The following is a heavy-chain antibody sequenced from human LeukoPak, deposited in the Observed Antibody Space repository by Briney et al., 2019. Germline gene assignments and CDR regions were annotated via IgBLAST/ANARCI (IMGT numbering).Heavy chain of an antibody. CDR1: GVSFSGYY. J-gene: IGHJ4*02. CDR3: ARGRYYYDSSGYSKSFDY. V-gene: IGHV4-34*01. Sequence: SETLSLTCAVYGVSFSGYYWSWIRQPPGKGLEWIGEINHSGSTNYNPSLKSRVTISVDTSKNQFSLKLSSVTAADTAVYYCARGRYYYDSSGYSKSFDYWGQGTLVTVSS. CDR2: INHSGST. D-gene: IGHD3-22*01.